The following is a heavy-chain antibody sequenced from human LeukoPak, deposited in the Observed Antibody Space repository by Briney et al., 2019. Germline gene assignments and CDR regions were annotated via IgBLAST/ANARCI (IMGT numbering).Heavy chain of an antibody. V-gene: IGHV1-18*01. CDR3: ARHTVADPMIVVVFDY. J-gene: IGHJ4*02. Sequence: ASVNVSCKASGYTFTSYGISWVRQAPGQGLEWMGWISAYNGNTNYAQKLQGRVTMTTDTSTSTAYMELRSLRSDDTAVYYCARHTVADPMIVVVFDYWGQGTLVTVSS. CDR1: GYTFTSYG. D-gene: IGHD3-22*01. CDR2: ISAYNGNT.